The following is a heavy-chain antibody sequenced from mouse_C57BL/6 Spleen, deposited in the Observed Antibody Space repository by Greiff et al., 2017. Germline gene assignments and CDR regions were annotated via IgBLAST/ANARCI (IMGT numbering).Heavy chain of an antibody. Sequence: EVHLVESGGGLVKPGGSLKLSCAASGFTFSDYGMHWVRQAPEKGLEWVAYISSGSSTIYYADTVKGRFTISRDNAKNTLFLQMTSLRSEDTAMYYCATRTTVGPFDYWGQGTTLTVSS. D-gene: IGHD1-1*01. CDR1: GFTFSDYG. V-gene: IGHV5-17*01. J-gene: IGHJ2*01. CDR2: ISSGSSTI. CDR3: ATRTTVGPFDY.